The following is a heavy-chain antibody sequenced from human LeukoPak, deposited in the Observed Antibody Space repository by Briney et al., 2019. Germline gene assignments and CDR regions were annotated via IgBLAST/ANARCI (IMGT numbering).Heavy chain of an antibody. D-gene: IGHD1-26*01. Sequence: SETLSLTCTVSGGSISSYYWSWIRQPPGKGLEWIGYIYYSGSTNYNPSLKSRVTISVDTSKNQFSLKLSSVTAADTAVYYCARARRYSYYMDVWGKGTTVTVSS. CDR2: IYYSGST. CDR3: ARARRYSYYMDV. J-gene: IGHJ6*03. V-gene: IGHV4-59*01. CDR1: GGSISSYY.